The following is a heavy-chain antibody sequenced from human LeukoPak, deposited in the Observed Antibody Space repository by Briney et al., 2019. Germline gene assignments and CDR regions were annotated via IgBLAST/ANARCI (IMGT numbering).Heavy chain of an antibody. V-gene: IGHV1-69*04. CDR3: ASTPFPNTYCGGDCYSILYFDY. Sequence: SVKVFCKASGGTFSSYAISWVRQAPGQGLEWMGRIIPIFGIANYAQKFQGRVTITADKSTSTAYMELSSLRSEDTAVYYCASTPFPNTYCGGDCYSILYFDYWGQGTLVTVSS. CDR1: GGTFSSYA. CDR2: IIPIFGIA. D-gene: IGHD2-21*02. J-gene: IGHJ4*02.